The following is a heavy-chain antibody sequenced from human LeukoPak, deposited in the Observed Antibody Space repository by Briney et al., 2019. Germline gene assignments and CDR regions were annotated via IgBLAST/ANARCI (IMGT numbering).Heavy chain of an antibody. CDR3: ARDDYSYFDF. Sequence: GGSLKLSCAASGFTLSGSAMHWVRQAPGKGLVWVSRINNDGSSTSYADSVKGRFTISRDNAKNTLSLQMNSLRAEDTALYYCARDDYSYFDFWGLGTLVTVSS. D-gene: IGHD4-11*01. V-gene: IGHV3-74*01. CDR1: GFTLSGSA. CDR2: INNDGSST. J-gene: IGHJ4*02.